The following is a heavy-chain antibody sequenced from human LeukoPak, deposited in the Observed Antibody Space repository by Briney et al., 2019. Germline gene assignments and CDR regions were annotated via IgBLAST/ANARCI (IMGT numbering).Heavy chain of an antibody. V-gene: IGHV4-39*07. D-gene: IGHD3-22*01. CDR2: IYYSGST. J-gene: IGHJ4*02. CDR1: GGSISSSSYY. CDR3: ARLGDYYDSSAYFDY. Sequence: PSETLSLTCTVSGGSISSSSYYWGWIRQPPGKGLEWIGSIYYSGSTYYNPSLKSRITISLDTSKNQFSLKLSSVTAADTAVYYYARLGDYYDSSAYFDYWGQGTLVTVSS.